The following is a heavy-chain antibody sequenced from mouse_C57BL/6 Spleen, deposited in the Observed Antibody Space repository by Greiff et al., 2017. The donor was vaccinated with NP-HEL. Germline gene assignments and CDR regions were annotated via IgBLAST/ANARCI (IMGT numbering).Heavy chain of an antibody. CDR3: ARMTTVKGPWFFDY. CDR1: GYTFTSYW. J-gene: IGHJ2*01. CDR2: IYPGSGST. V-gene: IGHV1-55*01. D-gene: IGHD1-1*01. Sequence: VQLQQPGAELVKPGASVKMSCKASGYTFTSYWITWVKQRPGQGLEWIGDIYPGSGSTNYNEKFKSKATLTVDTSSSTAYMQLSSLTSEDSAVYYCARMTTVKGPWFFDYWGQGTTLTVSS.